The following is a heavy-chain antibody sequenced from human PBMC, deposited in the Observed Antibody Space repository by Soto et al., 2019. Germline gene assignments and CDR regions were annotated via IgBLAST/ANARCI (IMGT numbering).Heavy chain of an antibody. D-gene: IGHD2-8*01. Sequence: GGSLRLSCAASGFTFSSYAMSWVRQAPGKGLEWVSAISGSGGSTYYADSVKGRFTISRDNSKNTLYLQMNSLRAEDTAVYYCAKGPRNIVLMVYATTQNYYYYGMDVWGQGTTVTVSS. CDR2: ISGSGGST. CDR1: GFTFSSYA. CDR3: AKGPRNIVLMVYATTQNYYYYGMDV. J-gene: IGHJ6*02. V-gene: IGHV3-23*01.